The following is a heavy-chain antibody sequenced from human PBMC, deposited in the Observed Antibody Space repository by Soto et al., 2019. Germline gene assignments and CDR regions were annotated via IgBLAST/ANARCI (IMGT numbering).Heavy chain of an antibody. D-gene: IGHD3-10*01. CDR2: IYYSGST. CDR1: GGSISSYY. Sequence: PSETLSLTCTVSGGSISSYYWSWIRQPPGKGLEWIGYIYYSGSTNYNPSLKSRVTISVDTSKNQFSLKLSSVTAADTAVYYCARGYYGSGSYKRVSYYYGMDVWGQGTTVTVSS. CDR3: ARGYYGSGSYKRVSYYYGMDV. V-gene: IGHV4-59*01. J-gene: IGHJ6*02.